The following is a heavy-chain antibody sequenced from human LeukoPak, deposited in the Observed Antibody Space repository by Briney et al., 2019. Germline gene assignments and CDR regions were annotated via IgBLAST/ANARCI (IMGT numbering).Heavy chain of an antibody. CDR3: ARDRYYYGSGSYYRDGGFDY. CDR1: GFTLSSYS. V-gene: IGHV3-21*01. CDR2: ISSSSSYI. D-gene: IGHD3-10*01. J-gene: IGHJ4*02. Sequence: GGSLRLSCAASGFTLSSYSMNWVRQAPGKGLEWVSSISSSSSYIYYADSVKGRFTISRDNAKNSLYLQMNSLRAEDTAVYYCARDRYYYGSGSYYRDGGFDYWGQGTLVTVSS.